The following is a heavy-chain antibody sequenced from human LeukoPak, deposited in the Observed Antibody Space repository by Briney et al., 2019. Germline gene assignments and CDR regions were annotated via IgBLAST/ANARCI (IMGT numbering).Heavy chain of an antibody. Sequence: SETLSLTCTVSGGSISSSSYYWGWIRQPPGEGLEWIGSIYYSGSTYYNPSLKSRVTISVDTSKNQFSLKLSSVTAADTAVYYCARGGRSYYYMDVWGKGTTVTVSS. CDR2: IYYSGST. V-gene: IGHV4-39*07. J-gene: IGHJ6*03. CDR3: ARGGRSYYYMDV. CDR1: GGSISSSSYY.